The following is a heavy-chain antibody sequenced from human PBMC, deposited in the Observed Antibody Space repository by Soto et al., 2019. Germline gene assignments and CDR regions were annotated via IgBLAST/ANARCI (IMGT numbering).Heavy chain of an antibody. CDR3: AHGGRPGYSLLPYYYYGMDV. J-gene: IGHJ6*02. CDR2: IYWDDDK. Sequence: QITLKESGPTLVKPTQTLTLTCSFSGFSLTTSGVSVGWIRQPPGKALEWLALIYWDDDKRYSPALKSRLTITKDASKNQVVLTMTNMDPADTATYYCAHGGRPGYSLLPYYYYGMDVWGQETTVTVSS. V-gene: IGHV2-5*02. CDR1: GFSLTTSGVS. D-gene: IGHD3-9*01.